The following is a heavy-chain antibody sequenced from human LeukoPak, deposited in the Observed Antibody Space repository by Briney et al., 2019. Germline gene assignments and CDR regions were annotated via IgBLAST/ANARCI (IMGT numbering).Heavy chain of an antibody. Sequence: SETLSLTCTVSGGSISSDYWSWIRQPPGKGLEWIGYMYYSGSTNYNPSLKSRVTISVDTSKNQFSLKLSSVTAADTAVYYCARCLGWYFDLWGRGTLVTVSS. J-gene: IGHJ2*01. V-gene: IGHV4-59*01. CDR3: ARCLGWYFDL. D-gene: IGHD5/OR15-5a*01. CDR2: MYYSGST. CDR1: GGSISSDY.